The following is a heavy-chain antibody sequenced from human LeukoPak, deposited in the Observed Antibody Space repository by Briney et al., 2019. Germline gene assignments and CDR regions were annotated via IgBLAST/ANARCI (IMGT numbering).Heavy chain of an antibody. CDR3: ATSGTLYPHFDY. J-gene: IGHJ4*02. CDR1: GGSISTNTYY. D-gene: IGHD3-10*01. V-gene: IGHV4-39*01. Sequence: PSETLSLTCTVSGGSISTNTYYWGWIRQPPGQGLEWIGSIHYAGSTYYNPSLKSRVTLSVDTSMNQFSLKLSSVTAADTALYYCATSGTLYPHFDYWGQGTLVTVSS. CDR2: IHYAGST.